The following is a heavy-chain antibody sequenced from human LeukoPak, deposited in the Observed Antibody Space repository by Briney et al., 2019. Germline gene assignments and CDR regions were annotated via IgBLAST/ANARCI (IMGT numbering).Heavy chain of an antibody. CDR1: GYSISSGYY. Sequence: PSETLSLTCAVSGYSISSGYYWGWIRQPPGKGLEWIGTIYHSGSTYYNPSLKSRVTISVDTSKNQFSLKLTSVTAADTAVYYCARARGYCSSTICYRYYFDYWGQGTLVTVSS. CDR3: ARARGYCSSTICYRYYFDY. J-gene: IGHJ4*02. D-gene: IGHD2-2*01. V-gene: IGHV4-38-2*01. CDR2: IYHSGST.